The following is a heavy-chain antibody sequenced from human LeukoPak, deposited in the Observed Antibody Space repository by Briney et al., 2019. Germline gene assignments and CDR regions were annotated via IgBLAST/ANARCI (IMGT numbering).Heavy chain of an antibody. CDR1: GFTFSSYE. CDR2: ITCSGRNI. J-gene: IGHJ6*03. D-gene: IGHD1-14*01. Sequence: GGSLRLSCAASGFTFSSYEMNWVRQAPGKGLEWVAFITCSGRNIYYADSVKGRFAISRDNAKNTLDLQMNSLTTEDTGVYYCARDPLGACYESGNHRVVWGKETMVTVSS. CDR3: ARDPLGACYESGNHRVV. V-gene: IGHV3-21*01.